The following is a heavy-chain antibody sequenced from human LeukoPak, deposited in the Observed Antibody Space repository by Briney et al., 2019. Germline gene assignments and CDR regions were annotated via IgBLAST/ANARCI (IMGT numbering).Heavy chain of an antibody. CDR2: IYTSGST. CDR1: GGSLSSGSYY. D-gene: IGHD3-22*01. Sequence: SETLSLTCTVSGGSLSSGSYYWSWVRQPAGTGLEWIGRIYTSGSTNYNPSLKSPVTISVDTSKNQFSLKLSSVTAADTAVYYCARGYYDSSGYDPGDYWGQGTLVTVSS. J-gene: IGHJ4*02. V-gene: IGHV4-61*02. CDR3: ARGYYDSSGYDPGDY.